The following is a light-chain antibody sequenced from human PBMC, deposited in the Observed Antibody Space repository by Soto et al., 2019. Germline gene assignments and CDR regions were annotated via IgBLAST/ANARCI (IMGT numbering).Light chain of an antibody. V-gene: IGKV3-20*01. J-gene: IGKJ1*01. CDR2: GAS. Sequence: EIVMTQSPATLSLSPGERATLSFGASQSVSSSYLAWYQQKPGQAPRLVIYGASSSATGIPDRFSGSGSGTDFTLTISRLEPEEFAVYDCLQDYSYPLTFGQGTKVDIK. CDR3: LQDYSYPLT. CDR1: QSVSSSY.